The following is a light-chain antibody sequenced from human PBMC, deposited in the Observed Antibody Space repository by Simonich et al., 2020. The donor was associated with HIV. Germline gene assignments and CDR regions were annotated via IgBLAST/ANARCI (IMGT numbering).Light chain of an antibody. J-gene: IGKJ2*01. CDR1: QSVSST. CDR2: GAS. V-gene: IGKV3-15*01. Sequence: EIVMTQSPATLSVSPGERATLSCRASQSVSSTLAWYQQKPGQAPRLLIYGASTRATGIPARFSGSGSGTEFTLTISSLQPDDFANYYCQHYNSYPYTFGQGTKLEIK. CDR3: QHYNSYPYT.